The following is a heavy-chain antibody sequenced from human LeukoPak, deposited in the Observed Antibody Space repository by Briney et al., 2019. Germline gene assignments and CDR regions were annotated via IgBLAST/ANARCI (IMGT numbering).Heavy chain of an antibody. CDR3: VGDPKRITLTLVTRRGGYFQH. J-gene: IGHJ1*01. V-gene: IGHV3-30*02. CDR1: GFTFSSYG. D-gene: IGHD3-22*01. Sequence: GGSLRLSCAVTGFTFSSYGMNWVRQAPGKGLEWGAFIHYDGSIKYYADSVKGRFTISRDNSKNMLFLQMNSLRTEDTAVYYCVGDPKRITLTLVTRRGGYFQHWGQGTLVTVSS. CDR2: IHYDGSIK.